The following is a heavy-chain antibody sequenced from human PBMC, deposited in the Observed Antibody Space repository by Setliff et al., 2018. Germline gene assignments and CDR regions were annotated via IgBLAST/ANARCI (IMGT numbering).Heavy chain of an antibody. CDR1: GYTFTSYD. D-gene: IGHD1-26*01. V-gene: IGHV1-8*01. CDR2: MNXXXXXX. Sequence: GASVKVSCKASGYTFTSYDINWVRQATGQGLEWMGWMNXXXXXXXXAQKLXXRVTFTRNTSTNTAYMELSSLISEDTAVYYCARGPSWQGGAYYFDFWGQGTLVTVSS. J-gene: IGHJ4*02. CDR3: ARGPSWQGGAYYFDF.